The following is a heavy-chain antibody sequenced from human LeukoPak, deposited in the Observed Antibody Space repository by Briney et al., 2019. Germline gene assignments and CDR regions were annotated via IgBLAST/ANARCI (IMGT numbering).Heavy chain of an antibody. CDR1: GYRFSNYG. CDR2: ISAYNGDT. Sequence: GASVKVSCKASGYRFSNYGITWGRQAPGQGLECMGWISAYNGDTNYAQNFQGRLTMTTDTSTNTAYMELRSLRSDDTAVYYCARVGSPDSENSGWKLFFDYWGQGTLVTVSS. J-gene: IGHJ4*02. V-gene: IGHV1-18*01. CDR3: ARVGSPDSENSGWKLFFDY. D-gene: IGHD6-19*01.